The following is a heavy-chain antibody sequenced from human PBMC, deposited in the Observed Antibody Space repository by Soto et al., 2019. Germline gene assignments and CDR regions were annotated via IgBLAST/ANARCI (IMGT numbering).Heavy chain of an antibody. Sequence: PGESLKISCKASGHSFTDYWISWVRQMPGKGLEWMARIDPSDSYTNYSPSFQGHVTISADKSLNTAYLQWSSLKASDTAMYYCARETGPSNGMDVWGQGTAVTVSS. D-gene: IGHD2-2*01. CDR3: ARETGPSNGMDV. V-gene: IGHV5-10-1*01. CDR1: GHSFTDYW. J-gene: IGHJ6*02. CDR2: IDPSDSYT.